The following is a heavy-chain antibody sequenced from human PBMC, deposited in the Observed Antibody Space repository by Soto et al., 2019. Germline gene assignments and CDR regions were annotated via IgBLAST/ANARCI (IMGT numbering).Heavy chain of an antibody. CDR2: IKQDGSEE. CDR3: ARDISCPPGTSCSPAGMDV. D-gene: IGHD2-2*01. J-gene: IGHJ6*02. V-gene: IGHV3-7*01. Sequence: GGSLRLSCAASGFTFSSFWMSWVRQAPGKGLEWVANIKQDGSEEYYVDSVKARFTISRDNAKNSLYLQMNSLRAEDTAVYYCARDISCPPGTSCSPAGMDVWGQGTTATVSS. CDR1: GFTFSSFW.